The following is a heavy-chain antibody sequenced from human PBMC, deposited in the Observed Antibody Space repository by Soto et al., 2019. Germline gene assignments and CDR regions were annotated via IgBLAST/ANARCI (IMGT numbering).Heavy chain of an antibody. Sequence: ASVKVSCKASVYTFTSYYMHWVRQTPGQGLEWMGRISTYNGNTNYPQSLQGRLTLTTDTSTTTAYMELRSLRSDDTAVYYCARDPYHVLMVNAPNLYGMDVWGQGTTVTVSS. CDR1: VYTFTSYY. CDR2: ISTYNGNT. J-gene: IGHJ6*02. V-gene: IGHV1-18*04. CDR3: ARDPYHVLMVNAPNLYGMDV. D-gene: IGHD2-8*01.